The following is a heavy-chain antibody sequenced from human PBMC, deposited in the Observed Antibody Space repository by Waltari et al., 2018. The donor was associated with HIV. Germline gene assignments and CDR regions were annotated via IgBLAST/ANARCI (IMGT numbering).Heavy chain of an antibody. V-gene: IGHV3-43D*03. Sequence: EVQLVESGGVVVQPGGSMRFPCAASGFTFDDYSMHWVPQAPGKGLEWGSLISWDGGSTYYADSVKGRFTISRDNSKNSLYLQMNSLRAEDTALYYCAKDMGSTRYYGMDVWGQGTTVTVSS. CDR3: AKDMGSTRYYGMDV. J-gene: IGHJ6*02. CDR1: GFTFDDYS. CDR2: ISWDGGST.